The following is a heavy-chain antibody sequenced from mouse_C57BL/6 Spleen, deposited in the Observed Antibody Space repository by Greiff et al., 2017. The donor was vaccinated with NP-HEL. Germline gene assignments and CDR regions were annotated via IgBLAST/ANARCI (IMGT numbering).Heavy chain of an antibody. CDR3: ARGAAQATRDY. CDR1: GYAFSSYW. CDR2: IYPGDGDT. V-gene: IGHV1-80*01. D-gene: IGHD3-2*02. Sequence: VKLMESGAELVKPGASVKISCKASGYAFSSYWMNWVKQRPGKGLEWIGQIYPGDGDTNYNGKFKGKATLTADKSSSTAYMQLSSLTSEDSAVYFCARGAAQATRDYWGQGTTLTVSS. J-gene: IGHJ2*01.